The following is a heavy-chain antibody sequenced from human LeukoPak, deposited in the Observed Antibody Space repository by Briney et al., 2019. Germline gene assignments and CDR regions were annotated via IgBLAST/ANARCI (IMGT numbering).Heavy chain of an antibody. CDR3: AKAAVAGRDAFDI. J-gene: IGHJ3*02. V-gene: IGHV1-46*01. CDR2: INPSGGST. Sequence: ASVKVSCKASGYTFTSYYMHWVRQAPGQGLEWMGIINPSGGSTSYAQKFQGRVTMTRGTSTGTVYMELSSLRSEDTAVYYCAKAAVAGRDAFDIWGQGTMVTVSS. CDR1: GYTFTSYY. D-gene: IGHD6-19*01.